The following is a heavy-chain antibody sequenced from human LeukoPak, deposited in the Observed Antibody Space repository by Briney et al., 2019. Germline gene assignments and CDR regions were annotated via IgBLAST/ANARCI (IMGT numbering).Heavy chain of an antibody. V-gene: IGHV4-39*07. CDR1: GGSISSSSYY. D-gene: IGHD1-26*01. J-gene: IGHJ4*02. CDR2: IYYSGST. CDR3: ARVVRQDQWELLDY. Sequence: SETLSLTCTVSGGSISSSSYYWGWIRQPPGKGLEWIGSIYYSGSTYYNPSLKSRVTISVDTSKNQFSLKLSSVTAADTAVYYCARVVRQDQWELLDYWGQGTLVTVSS.